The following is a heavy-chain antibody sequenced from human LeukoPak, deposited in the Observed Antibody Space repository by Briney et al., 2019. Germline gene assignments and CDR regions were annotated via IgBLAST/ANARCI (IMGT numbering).Heavy chain of an antibody. CDR2: INSDGINT. CDR3: AGRGSGSYFDY. Sequence: GGSLRLSCAASGFTFSNYWMHWVRQAPGKGLVWVSRINSDGINTSYADSVKGRFTISRDNAKNTLNLQMNSLRVEDTAVYYCAGRGSGSYFDYWGQGTLVTVSS. CDR1: GFTFSNYW. J-gene: IGHJ4*02. D-gene: IGHD3-10*01. V-gene: IGHV3-74*01.